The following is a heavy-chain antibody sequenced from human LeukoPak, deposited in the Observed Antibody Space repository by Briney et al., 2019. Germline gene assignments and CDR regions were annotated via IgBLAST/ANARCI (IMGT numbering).Heavy chain of an antibody. CDR2: IYSGGDT. V-gene: IGHV3-66*01. CDR1: GFTVSSNY. Sequence: GGSLRLSCIPSGFTVSSNYMTWVRQAPGKGLEWVSLIYSGGDTFYTDSVEGRFTISRDNSKNTLYLQMNSLRAEDTAVYYCAKYSPKAAAGMSFDPWGQGTLVTVSS. J-gene: IGHJ5*02. D-gene: IGHD6-13*01. CDR3: AKYSPKAAAGMSFDP.